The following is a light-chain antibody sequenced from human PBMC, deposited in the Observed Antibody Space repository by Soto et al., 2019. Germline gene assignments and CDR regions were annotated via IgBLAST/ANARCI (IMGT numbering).Light chain of an antibody. Sequence: DIQMTHSPSSLSASVGDRVTITCQASQDISNYLNWYQQKPGKAPKLLIYDASNLETGVPSRFSGSGSGTDFTFTINSLQPEDIATYYCQQYDNLPITFGQGTRLEIK. CDR3: QQYDNLPIT. J-gene: IGKJ5*01. CDR2: DAS. V-gene: IGKV1-33*01. CDR1: QDISNY.